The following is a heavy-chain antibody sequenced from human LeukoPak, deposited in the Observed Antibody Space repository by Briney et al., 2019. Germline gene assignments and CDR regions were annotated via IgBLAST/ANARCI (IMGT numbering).Heavy chain of an antibody. J-gene: IGHJ4*02. CDR1: GFTFSSYA. CDR3: ARDVGFGIDY. D-gene: IGHD3-10*01. CDR2: ISDSGSTI. Sequence: GGSLRLSCAASGFTFSSYAMSWVRQAPGKGLEWVSYISDSGSTICYADPVKGRFTISRDNAKNRLYLQMNSLRAEDTAVYYCARDVGFGIDYWGQGILVAVSS. V-gene: IGHV3-48*04.